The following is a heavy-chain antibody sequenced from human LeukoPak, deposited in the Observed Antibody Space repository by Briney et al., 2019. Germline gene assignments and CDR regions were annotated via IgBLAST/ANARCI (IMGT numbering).Heavy chain of an antibody. V-gene: IGHV3-23*01. CDR2: ISGSGGST. J-gene: IGHJ4*02. CDR1: GFTFSSYA. D-gene: IGHD2-2*01. Sequence: GGSLRLSCAASGFTFSSYAMSWVRQAPGKGLEWVSAISGSGGSTYYADSVKGRFTISRDNSKNTLYLQMNSLRAEDTAVYCCAKDRLVPAATGEFDYWGQGTLVTVSS. CDR3: AKDRLVPAATGEFDY.